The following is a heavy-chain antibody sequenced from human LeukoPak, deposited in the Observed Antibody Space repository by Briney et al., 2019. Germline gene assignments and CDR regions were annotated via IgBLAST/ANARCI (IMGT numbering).Heavy chain of an antibody. J-gene: IGHJ4*02. CDR2: INPNSGGT. Sequence: ASVKVSCKASGYTFTGYYMHWVRQAPGQGLEWMGWINPNSGGTNYAQKFQGRVTMTRDTSISTAYMELSRLRSDDTAVYYCARDDSSGYYSGRQTDWGQGTLVTVPS. CDR1: GYTFTGYY. V-gene: IGHV1-2*02. D-gene: IGHD3-22*01. CDR3: ARDDSSGYYSGRQTD.